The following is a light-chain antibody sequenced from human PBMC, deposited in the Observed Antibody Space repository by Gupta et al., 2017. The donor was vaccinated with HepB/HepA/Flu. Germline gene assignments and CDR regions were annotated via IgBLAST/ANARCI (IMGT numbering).Light chain of an antibody. CDR2: AND. CDR1: TSNIGSNT. Sequence: QSVLTQPPSASGILGQRVTISCSGSTSNIGSNTVNWYRQVPGTAPKFLIFANDQRPSGVPDRFSGSKSGTSGSLAISGLQSDDEGDYYCASWEDSLRGLLFGGGTKLTVL. CDR3: ASWEDSLRGLL. V-gene: IGLV1-44*01. J-gene: IGLJ3*02.